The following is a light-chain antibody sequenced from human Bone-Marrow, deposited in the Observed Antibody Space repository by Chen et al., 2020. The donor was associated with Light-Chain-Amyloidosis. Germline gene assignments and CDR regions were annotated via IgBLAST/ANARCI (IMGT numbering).Light chain of an antibody. V-gene: IGLV1-44*01. J-gene: IGLJ2*01. CDR3: AAWDDSLNGVV. Sequence: QSVLTQPPSTSGTPGQRVTISCSGSTSNIGTYTVNWYRQVPGTAPRLLIQSDNQRPSGVPDRCSGCKSGTSASLAISWLQSEDEADYYCAAWDDSLNGVVVGGGTKLTVL. CDR2: SDN. CDR1: TSNIGTYT.